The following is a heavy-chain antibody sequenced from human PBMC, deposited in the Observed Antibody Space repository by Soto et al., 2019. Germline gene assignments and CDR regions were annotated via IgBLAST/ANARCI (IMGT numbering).Heavy chain of an antibody. V-gene: IGHV4-4*07. CDR3: AREVRGGFTGIFDQ. Sequence: ESLSLTCTVSGDSISDYFYCSWIRQPAGKGLEWIGRIYTDGTTEYNPSLKSQVNLSLDKSKNLFSLMLSSVTAADPAVYYFAREVRGGFTGIFDQWGRGSRVTVSS. CDR1: GDSISDYFY. D-gene: IGHD2-15*01. J-gene: IGHJ4*02. CDR2: IYTDGTT.